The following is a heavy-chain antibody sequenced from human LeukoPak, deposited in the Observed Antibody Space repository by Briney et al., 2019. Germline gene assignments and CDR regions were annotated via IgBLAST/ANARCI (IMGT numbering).Heavy chain of an antibody. CDR2: IYPGDSDT. V-gene: IGHV5-51*01. CDR3: ARHELMEEGSVLDY. CDR1: GYSFTNYW. Sequence: PGESLKISCKVSGYSFTNYWIGWVRQMPGKGLEWMGIIYPGDSDTRYSPSFQGQVTISADKSISTAYLRWSSLKASDTAIYFCARHELMEEGSVLDYWGQGTLVTVPS. D-gene: IGHD3-16*01. J-gene: IGHJ4*02.